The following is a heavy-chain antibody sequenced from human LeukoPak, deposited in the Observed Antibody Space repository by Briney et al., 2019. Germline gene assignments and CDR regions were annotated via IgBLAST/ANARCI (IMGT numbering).Heavy chain of an antibody. V-gene: IGHV3-7*03. D-gene: IGHD2/OR15-2a*01. CDR1: GITLSNYG. Sequence: GGSLRLSCAVSGITLSNYGMSWVRQAPGKGLEWVANIKQDGSEKYYVDSVKGRFTISRDNSKNTLYLQMNSLRAEDTAVYYCAKDLSDWGQGTLVTVSS. CDR3: AKDLSD. CDR2: IKQDGSEK. J-gene: IGHJ4*02.